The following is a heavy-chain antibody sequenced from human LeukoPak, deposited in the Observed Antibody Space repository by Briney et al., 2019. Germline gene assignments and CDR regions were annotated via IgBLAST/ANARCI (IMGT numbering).Heavy chain of an antibody. D-gene: IGHD6-13*01. CDR2: IIPIFGTA. J-gene: IGHJ5*02. V-gene: IGHV1-69*05. Sequence: ASVKVPCKASGGTFSSYAISWVRQAPGQGLEWMGGIIPIFGTANYAQKFQGRVTITTDESTSTAYMELSSLRSEDTAVYYCARARGNSSSWFPSWFDPWSQGTLVTVSS. CDR1: GGTFSSYA. CDR3: ARARGNSSSWFPSWFDP.